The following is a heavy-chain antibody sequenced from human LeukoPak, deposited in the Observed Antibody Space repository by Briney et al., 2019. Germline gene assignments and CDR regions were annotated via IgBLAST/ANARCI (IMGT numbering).Heavy chain of an antibody. J-gene: IGHJ5*02. CDR3: AREGGSYGLNWFDP. CDR2: ISSSGSTI. CDR1: GFTFSTYS. V-gene: IGHV3-48*04. Sequence: GGSLRLSCAASGFTFSTYSMNWVRQAPGKGLEWVAYISSSGSTIYYADSVKGRFTISRDNAKNSLYLQMNSLRAEDTAVYYCAREGGSYGLNWFDPWGQGTLVTVSS. D-gene: IGHD1-26*01.